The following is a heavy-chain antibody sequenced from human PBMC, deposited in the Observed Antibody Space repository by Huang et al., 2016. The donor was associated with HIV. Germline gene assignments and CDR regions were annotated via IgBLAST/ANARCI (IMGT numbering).Heavy chain of an antibody. CDR3: ARERMMSWLDDHDAFDI. V-gene: IGHV4-34*01. J-gene: IGHJ3*02. Sequence: QVQLQQWGAGLLKPSETLSLTCAVYGGSFSGYYWSWIRQSPGKGLEWIGEIKHSGRTNFNPPLKRRLTISVDTSKNQFSLKLSSVTAADTAVYYWARERMMSWLDDHDAFDIWGQGTMVTVSS. D-gene: IGHD1-1*01. CDR1: GGSFSGYY. CDR2: IKHSGRT.